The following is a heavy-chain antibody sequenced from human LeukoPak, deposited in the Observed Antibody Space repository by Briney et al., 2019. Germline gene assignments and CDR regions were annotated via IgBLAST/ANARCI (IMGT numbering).Heavy chain of an antibody. D-gene: IGHD2-2*01. V-gene: IGHV3-23*01. Sequence: GGSLRLSCAASGFTVSSNYMSWVRQAPGKGLEWVSAISGSGGSTYYADSVKGRFTISRDNSKNTLYLQMNSLRAEDTAVYYCAKDRAYCSSTSCYFVDYWGQGTLVTVSS. CDR3: AKDRAYCSSTSCYFVDY. CDR1: GFTVSSNY. J-gene: IGHJ4*02. CDR2: ISGSGGST.